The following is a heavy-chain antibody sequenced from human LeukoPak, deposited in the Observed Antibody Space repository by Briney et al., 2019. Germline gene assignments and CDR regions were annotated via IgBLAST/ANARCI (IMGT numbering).Heavy chain of an antibody. Sequence: ASVKVSCKASGGTFSSYAISWVRQAPGQGLEWMGGIIPIFGTANYAQKFQGRVTITADESTSTAYMELSSLRSEDTAVYYRATQGYDYVWGSYRHLDYWGQGTLVTVSS. CDR2: IIPIFGTA. D-gene: IGHD3-16*02. CDR1: GGTFSSYA. CDR3: ATQGYDYVWGSYRHLDY. V-gene: IGHV1-69*13. J-gene: IGHJ4*02.